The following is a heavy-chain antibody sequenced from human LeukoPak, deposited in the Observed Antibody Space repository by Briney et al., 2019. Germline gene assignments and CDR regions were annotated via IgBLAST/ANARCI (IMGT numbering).Heavy chain of an antibody. J-gene: IGHJ3*02. CDR2: MYPGDSDT. CDR1: GYRFTSYW. V-gene: IGHV5-51*01. CDR3: ARHQRGSSGWYAAFDI. Sequence: GESLKISCKGSGYRFTSYWIGWVRQMPGKGLEWMGSMYPGDSDTRYSPSFQGQVNISADKSISTAYLQWSSLKASDTAIYYCARHQRGSSGWYAAFDIWGQGTMVTVSS. D-gene: IGHD6-19*01.